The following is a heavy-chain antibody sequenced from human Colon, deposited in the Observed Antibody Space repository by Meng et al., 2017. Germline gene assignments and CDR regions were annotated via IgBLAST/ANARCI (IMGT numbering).Heavy chain of an antibody. CDR1: GFTFGTYA. V-gene: IGHV3-33*01. Sequence: GGSLRLSCAASGFTFGTYAMHWVRQAPGKGPEWVALVSYDGSDEYYADSMRGRFSVSRDNSKSTVYLQMNSLRGEDTAVYYCARTVSDYVSKYSLAHWGQGALVTVSS. J-gene: IGHJ4*02. D-gene: IGHD4-23*01. CDR2: VSYDGSDE. CDR3: ARTVSDYVSKYSLAH.